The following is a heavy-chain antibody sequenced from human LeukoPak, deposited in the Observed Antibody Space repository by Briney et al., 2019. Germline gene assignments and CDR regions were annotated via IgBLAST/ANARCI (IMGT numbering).Heavy chain of an antibody. D-gene: IGHD3-10*01. J-gene: IGHJ4*02. CDR2: IYYSGST. Sequence: PSETLSLTCTVSGGSISSYYWSWIRQPPGKGLEWIAYIYYSGSTNYNPSLKSRVTISLDTSKNQLSLKLTSVTAADTAVYYCATYPFRGDTHYFDYWGQGILVTVSS. CDR3: ATYPFRGDTHYFDY. V-gene: IGHV4-59*01. CDR1: GGSISSYY.